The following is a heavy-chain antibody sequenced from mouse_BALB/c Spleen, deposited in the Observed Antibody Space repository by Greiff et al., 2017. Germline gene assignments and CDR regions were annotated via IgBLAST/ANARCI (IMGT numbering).Heavy chain of an antibody. CDR2: ISYSGST. CDR3: ARWNGYWYFDV. Sequence: EVKLMESGPGLVKPSQSLSLTCTVTGYSITSDYAWNWIRQFPGNKLEWMGYISYSGSTSYNPSLKSRISITRDTSKNQFFLQLNSVTTEDTATYYCARWNGYWYFDVWGAGTTVTVSS. V-gene: IGHV3-2*02. D-gene: IGHD1-1*02. CDR1: GYSITSDYA. J-gene: IGHJ1*01.